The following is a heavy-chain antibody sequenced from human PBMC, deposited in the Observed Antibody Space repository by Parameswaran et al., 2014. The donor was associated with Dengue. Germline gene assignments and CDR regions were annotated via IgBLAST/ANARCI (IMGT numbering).Heavy chain of an antibody. V-gene: IGHV4-59*01. J-gene: IGHJ6*02. D-gene: IGHD3-10*01. Sequence: RWIRQPPGKGLEWIGYIYYSGSTNYNPSLKSRVTISVDTSKNQFSLKPSSVTAADTAVYYCARVGSGPGFFWGSSYYYYGMDVWGQGTTVTVSS. CDR3: ARVGSGPGFFWGSSYYYYGMDV. CDR2: IYYSGST.